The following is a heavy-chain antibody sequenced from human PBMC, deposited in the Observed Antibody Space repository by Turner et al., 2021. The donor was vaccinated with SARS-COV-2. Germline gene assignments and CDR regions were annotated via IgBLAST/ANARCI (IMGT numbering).Heavy chain of an antibody. V-gene: IGHV3-48*03. J-gene: IGHJ4*02. D-gene: IGHD6-19*01. CDR1: GFRFSSYE. CDR3: ARVVAVAATPANIDY. Sequence: EVQLVESGGGLVQPGWSLRLSCAASGFRFSSYEMNWVRQAPGKWLEWVSYISSSGSTVDHADSVKGRFTIARDNARNSLFLQMNSLRAEDTAVYYCARVVAVAATPANIDYWGQGTLVTVSS. CDR2: ISSSGSTV.